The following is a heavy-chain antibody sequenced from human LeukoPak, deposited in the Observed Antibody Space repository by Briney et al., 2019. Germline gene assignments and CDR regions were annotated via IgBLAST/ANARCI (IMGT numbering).Heavy chain of an antibody. V-gene: IGHV3-23*01. CDR2: ISGSGGST. D-gene: IGHD6-13*01. CDR1: GFTFDDYA. J-gene: IGHJ4*02. Sequence: GGSLRLSCAASGFTFDDYAMHWVRQAPGKGLEWVSAISGSGGSTYYADSVKGRFTISRDNSKNTLYLQMNSLRAEDTAVYYCAKVQAAGRGSPYYFDYWGQGTLVTVSS. CDR3: AKVQAAGRGSPYYFDY.